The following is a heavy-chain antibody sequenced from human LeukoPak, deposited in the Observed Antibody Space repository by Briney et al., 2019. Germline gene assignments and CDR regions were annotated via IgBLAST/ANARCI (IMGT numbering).Heavy chain of an antibody. CDR3: AKELYGDYDIDY. Sequence: RGSLRLSCVASGVTFSTYVMSWVRQAPGKGLEWVPTVTGGGDSTYYADSVKGRFTISRDKSKNTLYLQMNSLRAWDTAIYYCAKELYGDYDIDYWGQGTLVTVSS. CDR2: VTGGGDST. CDR1: GVTFSTYV. V-gene: IGHV3-23*01. J-gene: IGHJ4*02. D-gene: IGHD4-17*01.